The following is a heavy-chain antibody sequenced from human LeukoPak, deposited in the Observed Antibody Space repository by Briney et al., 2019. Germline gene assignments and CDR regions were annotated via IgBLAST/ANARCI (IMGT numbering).Heavy chain of an antibody. V-gene: IGHV3-53*01. CDR3: ARGGYYGSGSYYYFDY. Sequence: GGSLRLSCAASGFTVSSNYMSWVRQAPGKGLEWVSVIYSGGSTYYADSVKGRFTISRDNSKNTLYLQMNSLRAEGTAVYYCARGGYYGSGSYYYFDYWGQGTLVTVSS. J-gene: IGHJ4*02. CDR1: GFTVSSNY. CDR2: IYSGGST. D-gene: IGHD3-10*01.